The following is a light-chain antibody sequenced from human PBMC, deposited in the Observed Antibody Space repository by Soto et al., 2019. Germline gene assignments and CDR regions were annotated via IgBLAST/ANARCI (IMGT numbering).Light chain of an antibody. CDR2: GAS. J-gene: IGKJ4*01. Sequence: DIVMAQSPATLSVSPGEGATLSCRASQTVYSNLAWYQQKPGQAPRLLIDGASTRATGIPARFSGSGSGTEFTLTISSLQSEDFAVYYCQQYNKWPLTFGGGTKVEIK. CDR3: QQYNKWPLT. V-gene: IGKV3-15*01. CDR1: QTVYSN.